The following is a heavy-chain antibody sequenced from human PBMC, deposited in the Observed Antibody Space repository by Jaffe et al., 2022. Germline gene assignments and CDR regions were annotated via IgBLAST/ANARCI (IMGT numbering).Heavy chain of an antibody. Sequence: QVQLQESGPGLVKPSETLSLTCGVSGYSISSGNYWGWIRQPPGKGLEWIGTMSYSRTTYYNPSLKSRVTMSMDTSKNQFSLKLSSVTAADTAIYYCATQFGRYYYYMDVWGKGTTVTVSS. D-gene: IGHD2-15*01. J-gene: IGHJ6*03. CDR2: MSYSRTT. CDR3: ATQFGRYYYYMDV. V-gene: IGHV4-38-2*01. CDR1: GYSISSGNY.